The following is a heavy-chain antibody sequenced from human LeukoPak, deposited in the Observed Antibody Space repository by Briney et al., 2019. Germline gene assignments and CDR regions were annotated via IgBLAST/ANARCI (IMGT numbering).Heavy chain of an antibody. J-gene: IGHJ6*03. V-gene: IGHV3-48*01. Sequence: SGGSLRLSCAASGFTFSSYSMNWVRQAPGKGLEWVSYISSSSSTIYYADSVKGRFTISRDNAKNSLYLQMNSLRAEDTAVYYCARGGRLVGATFHYYYYMDVWGKGTTVTVSS. D-gene: IGHD1-26*01. CDR2: ISSSSSTI. CDR1: GFTFSSYS. CDR3: ARGGRLVGATFHYYYYMDV.